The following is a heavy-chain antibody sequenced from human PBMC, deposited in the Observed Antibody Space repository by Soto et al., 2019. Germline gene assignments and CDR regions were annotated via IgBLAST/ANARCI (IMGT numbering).Heavy chain of an antibody. CDR3: ARGEQLALYYYYGMDV. Sequence: QVQLVESGGGVVQPGRSLRLSCAASGFTFSSYAMHWVRQAPGKGLEWVAVISYDGSNKYYADSVKGRFTISRDNSKNPLYLQMNSLRAEDTAVYYCARGEQLALYYYYGMDVWGQGTTVTVSS. V-gene: IGHV3-30-3*01. CDR2: ISYDGSNK. D-gene: IGHD6-6*01. CDR1: GFTFSSYA. J-gene: IGHJ6*02.